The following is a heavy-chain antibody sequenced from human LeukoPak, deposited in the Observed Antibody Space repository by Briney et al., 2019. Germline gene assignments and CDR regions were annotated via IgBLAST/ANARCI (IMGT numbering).Heavy chain of an antibody. V-gene: IGHV4-59*08. J-gene: IGHJ5*02. CDR1: GGSISSYY. Sequence: PSETLSLTCTVSGGSISSYYWSWIRHPPGKGLEWIGYIYYSGSTNYNPSLKSRVTISVDTSKNQFSLKLSSVTAADTAVYYCARLGLAYCGGDCSSWFDPWGQGTLVTVSS. CDR3: ARLGLAYCGGDCSSWFDP. D-gene: IGHD2-21*02. CDR2: IYYSGST.